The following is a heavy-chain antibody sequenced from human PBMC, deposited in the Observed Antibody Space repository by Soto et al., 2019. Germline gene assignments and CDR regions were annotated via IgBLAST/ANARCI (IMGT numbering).Heavy chain of an antibody. CDR1: GGTFSSYA. J-gene: IGHJ6*02. CDR3: ARGDYGDYFDYYYGMDV. V-gene: IGHV1-69*13. D-gene: IGHD4-17*01. Sequence: SVKVSCKASGGTFSSYAISWVRQAPGQGLEWMGGIIPIFGTANYAQKFQGRVTITADESTSTAYMELSSLRSEDTAVYYCARGDYGDYFDYYYGMDVWGQGTTVTVSS. CDR2: IIPIFGTA.